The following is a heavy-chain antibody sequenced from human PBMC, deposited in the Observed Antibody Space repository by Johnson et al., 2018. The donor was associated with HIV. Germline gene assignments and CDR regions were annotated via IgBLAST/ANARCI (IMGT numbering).Heavy chain of an antibody. V-gene: IGHV3-20*04. CDR3: ARVAAAAGRMTDAFDI. D-gene: IGHD6-13*01. CDR1: GFTFSDYY. Sequence: LVESGGGVVRPGGSLRLSCAASGFTFSDYYMSWIRQAPGKGLEWVSGINWSGGSTAYADSVKGRFTISRDNAKNSLYLQMNSLRAEDTALYYCARVAAAAGRMTDAFDIWGQGTMVSVSS. CDR2: INWSGGST. J-gene: IGHJ3*02.